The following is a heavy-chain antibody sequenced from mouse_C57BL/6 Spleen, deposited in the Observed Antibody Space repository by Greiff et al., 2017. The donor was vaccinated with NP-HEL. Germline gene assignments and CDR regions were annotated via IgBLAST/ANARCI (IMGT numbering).Heavy chain of an antibody. CDR3: ARWGTGNGDY. CDR2: IYPGSGST. CDR1: GYTFTSYW. J-gene: IGHJ2*01. V-gene: IGHV1-55*01. Sequence: QVQLQQPGAELVKPGASVKMSCKASGYTFTSYWITWVKQRPGQGLEWIGDIYPGSGSTNYNEKFKSKATLTVDTTSSTAYMQLSSLTSEDAAVYYCARWGTGNGDYWGQGTTLTVSS. D-gene: IGHD4-1*01.